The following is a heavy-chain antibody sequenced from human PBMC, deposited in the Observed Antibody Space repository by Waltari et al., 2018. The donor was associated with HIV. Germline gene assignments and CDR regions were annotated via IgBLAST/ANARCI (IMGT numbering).Heavy chain of an antibody. CDR3: ARVGSWEYCSGGSCYLTDY. J-gene: IGHJ4*02. CDR2: IYHSGST. CDR1: GYCISSGYY. V-gene: IGHV4-38-2*02. D-gene: IGHD2-15*01. Sequence: QVQLQESGAGLVTPSETVSLTCTVSGYCISSGYYWGWIRQPLGRGLEWIGSIYHSGSTYYNPTLQSRVTISVDTSKNQFSLKLSSVTAAGTAVYYCARVGSWEYCSGGSCYLTDYWGQGPLVTVSS.